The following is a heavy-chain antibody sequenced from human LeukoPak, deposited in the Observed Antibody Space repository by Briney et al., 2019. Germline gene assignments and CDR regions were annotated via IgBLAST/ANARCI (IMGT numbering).Heavy chain of an antibody. J-gene: IGHJ4*02. V-gene: IGHV3-23*01. CDR3: AKDGVTTTDRVLRFLEWLTPPDY. D-gene: IGHD3-3*01. Sequence: PGGSLRLSCAASGFTFSSYAMSRVRQAPGKGLEWVSAISGSGGSTYYADSVKGRFTISRDNSKNTLYLQMNSLRAEDTAVYYCAKDGVTTTDRVLRFLEWLTPPDYWGQGTLVTVSS. CDR2: ISGSGGST. CDR1: GFTFSSYA.